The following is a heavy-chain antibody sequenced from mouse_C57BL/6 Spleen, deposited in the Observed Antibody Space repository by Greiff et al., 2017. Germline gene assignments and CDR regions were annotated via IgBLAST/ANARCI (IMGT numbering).Heavy chain of an antibody. CDR1: GYSITSGYY. CDR3: ASIYYDSFDY. D-gene: IGHD2-1*01. V-gene: IGHV3-6*01. CDR2: ISYDGSN. Sequence: VQLKESGPGLVKPSQSLSLTCSVTGYSITSGYYWNWIRQFPGNKLEWMGYISYDGSNNYNPSLKNRISITRDTSKNQFFLKLNSGTTEDTATYYCASIYYDSFDYWGQGTTLTVSS. J-gene: IGHJ2*01.